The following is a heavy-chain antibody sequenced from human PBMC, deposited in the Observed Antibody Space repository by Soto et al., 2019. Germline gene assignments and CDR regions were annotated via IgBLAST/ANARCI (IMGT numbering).Heavy chain of an antibody. J-gene: IGHJ4*02. CDR1: GGTFSSYT. D-gene: IGHD3-16*01. CDR2: IIPIFGTA. V-gene: IGHV1-69*13. CDR3: ARVGDTIRPHFDY. Sequence: SVKVSCKASGGTFSSYTISWVRQAPGQGLEWMGGIIPIFGTANYAQKFQGRVTITADESTSTAYMELSSLRSEDTAVYYCARVGDTIRPHFDYWGQGTLVTVSS.